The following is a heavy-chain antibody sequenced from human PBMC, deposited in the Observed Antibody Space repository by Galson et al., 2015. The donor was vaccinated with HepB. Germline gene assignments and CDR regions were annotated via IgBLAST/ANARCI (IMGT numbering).Heavy chain of an antibody. CDR1: GGSVSSGSYY. CDR3: ARGPKEQLVPFDY. V-gene: IGHV4-61*01. Sequence: TLSLTCTVSGGSVSSGSYYWTWIRQPPGKGLEWIGYIYYSGSTSYNPSLKSRVTISVDTSKNQFSLKLSSVTAADTAVYYCARGPKEQLVPFDYWGQGTLVTVSS. D-gene: IGHD6-6*01. J-gene: IGHJ4*02. CDR2: IYYSGST.